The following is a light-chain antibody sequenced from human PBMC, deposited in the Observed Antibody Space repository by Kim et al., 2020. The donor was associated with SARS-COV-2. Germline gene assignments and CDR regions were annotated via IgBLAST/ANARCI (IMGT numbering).Light chain of an antibody. J-gene: IGKJ2*01. CDR2: WAS. Sequence: DIVMTQSPDSLAVSLGERATINCKSNQSVLYSSNNKNYLAWYQQKPGQPPKLLIYWASTRESGVPDRFSGSGSGTDFTLTISSLQAEDVAIYYCQQYYTIPPTFGQGTKLEI. CDR1: QSVLYSSNNKNY. V-gene: IGKV4-1*01. CDR3: QQYYTIPPT.